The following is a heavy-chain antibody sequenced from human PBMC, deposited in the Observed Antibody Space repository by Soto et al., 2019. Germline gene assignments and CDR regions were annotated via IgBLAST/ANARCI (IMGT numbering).Heavy chain of an antibody. D-gene: IGHD3-16*01. CDR2: MNPNSGNT. CDR3: ASERSFGADY. CDR1: GYTFTSYD. J-gene: IGHJ4*02. Sequence: QVQLVQSGAEVKKPGASVKVSCKASGYTFTSYDINWVRQATGQGLEWMGWMNPNSGNTGYAQKFXCRVTMARNTSITTVYMELSSLRSEDTAVYYCASERSFGADYWGQGTLVTVSS. V-gene: IGHV1-8*01.